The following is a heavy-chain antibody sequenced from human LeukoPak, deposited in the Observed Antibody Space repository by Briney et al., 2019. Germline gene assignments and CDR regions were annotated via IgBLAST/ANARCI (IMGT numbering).Heavy chain of an antibody. CDR3: ARDRGIAVAGYYYYYGIDV. V-gene: IGHV4-59*01. CDR2: IYYSGST. D-gene: IGHD6-19*01. J-gene: IGHJ6*02. Sequence: PSETLSLTCTVSGGSISSYYWSWIRQPPGKGLEWIGYIYYSGSTNYNPSLKSRVTISVDTSKNQFSLKLSSVTAADTAVYYCARDRGIAVAGYYYYYGIDVWGQGTTVTVSS. CDR1: GGSISSYY.